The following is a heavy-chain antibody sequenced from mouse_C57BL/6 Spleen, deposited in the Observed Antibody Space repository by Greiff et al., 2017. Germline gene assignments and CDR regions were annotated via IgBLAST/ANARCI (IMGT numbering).Heavy chain of an antibody. CDR1: GFSLTSYG. Sequence: VKLVESGPGLVQPSQSLSITCTVSGFSLTSYGVHWVRQSPGKGLEWLGVIWSGGSTDYNAAFISRLSISKDNSKSQVFFKMNSLQADDTAIYYCAGLRQGFDYWGQGTTLTVSS. CDR3: AGLRQGFDY. CDR2: IWSGGST. J-gene: IGHJ2*01. D-gene: IGHD2-2*01. V-gene: IGHV2-2*01.